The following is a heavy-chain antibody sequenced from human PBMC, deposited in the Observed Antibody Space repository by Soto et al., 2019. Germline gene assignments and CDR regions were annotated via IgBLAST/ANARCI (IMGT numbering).Heavy chain of an antibody. J-gene: IGHJ5*02. CDR1: GGSISSGDYY. D-gene: IGHD6-25*01. CDR2: IYYSGST. Sequence: SETLALTCTFYGGSISSGDYYWSWIRQPPGKGLEWIGYIYYSGSTYYNPSLKSRVTISVDTSKNQFSLKLSSVTAADTAVYYCASGSGDWFDPWGQGTMVTVSS. V-gene: IGHV4-30-4*01. CDR3: ASGSGDWFDP.